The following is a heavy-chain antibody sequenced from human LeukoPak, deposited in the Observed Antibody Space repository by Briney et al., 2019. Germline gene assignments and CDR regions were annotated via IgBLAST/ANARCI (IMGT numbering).Heavy chain of an antibody. D-gene: IGHD3-10*01. CDR3: ARGPIYYYGSGSYLGY. CDR1: GGSISSSSYY. CDR2: IYYSGNT. V-gene: IGHV4-39*07. J-gene: IGHJ4*02. Sequence: SETLSLTCTVSGGSISSSSYYWGWIRQPPGKGLEWIGSIYYSGNTYYNPSLKSRVTISVDTSKNQFSLKLSSVTAADTAVYYCARGPIYYYGSGSYLGYWGQGTLVTVSS.